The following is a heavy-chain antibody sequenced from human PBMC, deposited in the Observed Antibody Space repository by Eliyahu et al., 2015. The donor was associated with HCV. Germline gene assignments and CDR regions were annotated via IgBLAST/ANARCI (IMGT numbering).Heavy chain of an antibody. D-gene: IGHD5/OR15-5a*01. Sequence: EVQLVQSGAEVKKPGESLKISCKGSGYSFTSYWIGWVRQMPGKGLEWMGIIYPGDSDXRYSPSFQGQVTISADKSISTAYLQWSSLKASDTAMYYCARQGSLHYYYYGMDVWGQGTTVTVSS. V-gene: IGHV5-51*01. J-gene: IGHJ6*02. CDR1: GYSFTSYW. CDR3: ARQGSLHYYYYGMDV. CDR2: IYPGDSDX.